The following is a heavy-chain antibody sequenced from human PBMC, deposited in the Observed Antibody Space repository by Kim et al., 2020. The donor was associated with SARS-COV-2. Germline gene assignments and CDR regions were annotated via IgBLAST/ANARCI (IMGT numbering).Heavy chain of an antibody. Sequence: ASVKVSCKASGYTFTGYYMHWVRQAPGQGLEWMGWINPNSGGTNYAQKFQGRVTMTRDTSISTAYMELSRLRSDDTAVYYCARDRSPLEWLLSAFDIWGQGTMVTVSS. J-gene: IGHJ3*02. V-gene: IGHV1-2*02. D-gene: IGHD3-3*01. CDR2: INPNSGGT. CDR1: GYTFTGYY. CDR3: ARDRSPLEWLLSAFDI.